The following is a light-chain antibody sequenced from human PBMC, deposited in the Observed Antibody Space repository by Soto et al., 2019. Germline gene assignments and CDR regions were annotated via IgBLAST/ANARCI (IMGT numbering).Light chain of an antibody. CDR2: GAS. CDR1: QSVSNNY. J-gene: IGKJ4*01. V-gene: IGKV3D-20*02. CDR3: QQRTNWQST. Sequence: ILLTQSPCTLSLSPGERATLSCRASQSVSNNYLAWYKQKPGQAPRLLIYGASNRATGIPDRFSGSGSGTEFTLTISSLEPEDFEVYYCQQRTNWQSTFGGGTKVDIK.